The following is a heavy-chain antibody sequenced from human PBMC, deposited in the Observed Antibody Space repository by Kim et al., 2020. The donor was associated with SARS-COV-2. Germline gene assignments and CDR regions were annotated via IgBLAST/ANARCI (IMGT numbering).Heavy chain of an antibody. J-gene: IGHJ3*02. V-gene: IGHV1-2*06. D-gene: IGHD2-2*01. CDR3: ARDGVPKLIVVVPAASLPYAFDI. CDR2: INPNSGGT. Sequence: ASVKVSCKASGYTFTGYYMHWVRQAPGQGLEWMGRINPNSGGTNYAQKFQGRVTMTRDTSISTAYMELSRLRSDDTAVYYCARDGVPKLIVVVPAASLPYAFDIWGQGTMVTVSS. CDR1: GYTFTGYY.